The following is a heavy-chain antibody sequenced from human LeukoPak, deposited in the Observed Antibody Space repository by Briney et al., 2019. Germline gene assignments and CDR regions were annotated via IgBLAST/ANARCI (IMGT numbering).Heavy chain of an antibody. J-gene: IGHJ4*02. V-gene: IGHV3-11*01. Sequence: GGSLRLSCAASGFTFSDYYMTWIRQAPGKGLEWVSHADSVKGRFTISRDNAKNSLYLQMNSLRAEDTAVYYCARGIGAQRFLEWASPPSPYYFDYWGQGTLVTVSS. CDR3: ARGIGAQRFLEWASPPSPYYFDY. CDR1: GFTFSDYY. D-gene: IGHD3-3*01.